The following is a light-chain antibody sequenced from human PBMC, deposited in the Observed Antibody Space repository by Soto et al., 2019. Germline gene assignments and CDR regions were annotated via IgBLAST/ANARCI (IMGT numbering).Light chain of an antibody. Sequence: ELVMTQSPATLSVSPGARATLSCRASQSVSSNLAWYQQKPGQAPSLLIYGASTRATGIPARFSDSGSGTEFTLTISRLEPEDFAVDDCQQYGSSGTFGQGTKVDI. CDR3: QQYGSSGT. CDR2: GAS. V-gene: IGKV3-15*01. CDR1: QSVSSN. J-gene: IGKJ1*01.